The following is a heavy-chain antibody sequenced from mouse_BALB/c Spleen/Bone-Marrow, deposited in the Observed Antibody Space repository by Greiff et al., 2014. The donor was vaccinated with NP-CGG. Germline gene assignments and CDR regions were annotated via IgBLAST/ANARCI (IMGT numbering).Heavy chain of an antibody. D-gene: IGHD2-14*01. CDR3: ARRYDGTMDY. V-gene: IGHV5-9-3*01. J-gene: IGHJ4*01. CDR1: GFAFSSYA. CDR2: ISSGGSYT. Sequence: EVQVVESGGGLVKPGGPLKLSCAASGFAFSSYAMSWVRQTPEKRLEWVATISSGGSYTYYPDSVKGRFTISRDNAKNTLYLQMSSLRSEDAAMYYCARRYDGTMDYWGQGTSVTVSS.